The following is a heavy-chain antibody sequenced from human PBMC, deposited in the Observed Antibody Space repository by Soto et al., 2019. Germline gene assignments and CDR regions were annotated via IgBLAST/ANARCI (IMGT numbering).Heavy chain of an antibody. V-gene: IGHV4-4*02. Sequence: QVQLQESGPGLVKPSGTLSLTCAVSGGSISSSNWWSWVRQPPGKGLEWIGEIYHSGSTNYNPSLNSRLTISADKAKNQFSLKLSSVTAADTAVYYCARWGVVAASYYYYGMDVWGQGTTVTVSS. J-gene: IGHJ6*02. CDR1: GGSISSSNW. D-gene: IGHD2-15*01. CDR2: IYHSGST. CDR3: ARWGVVAASYYYYGMDV.